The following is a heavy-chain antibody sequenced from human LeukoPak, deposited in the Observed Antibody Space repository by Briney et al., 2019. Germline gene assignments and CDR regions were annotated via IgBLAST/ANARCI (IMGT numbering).Heavy chain of an antibody. J-gene: IGHJ4*02. Sequence: GGSLRLSCAASGFTFSNAWMSWVRQAPGKGLEWVGRIKSKTDGGTTDYAAPVKGRSTISRDDSKNTLYLQMNSLKTEDTAVYYCTTDSYYDFWSGYYDRYYFDYWGQGTLVTVSS. CDR2: IKSKTDGGTT. CDR3: TTDSYYDFWSGYYDRYYFDY. D-gene: IGHD3-3*01. V-gene: IGHV3-15*01. CDR1: GFTFSNAW.